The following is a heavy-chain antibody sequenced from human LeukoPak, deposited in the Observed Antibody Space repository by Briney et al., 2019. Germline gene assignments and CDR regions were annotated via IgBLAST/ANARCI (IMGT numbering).Heavy chain of an antibody. J-gene: IGHJ4*02. CDR2: IYYSGST. D-gene: IGHD3-9*01. V-gene: IGHV4-30-4*01. CDR3: ARDSSPSPNWLSFDY. Sequence: SETLSLTCTVSGGSISSGDYYWSWIRQPPGKGLEWIGYIYYSGSTYYNPSLKSRVTISVDTSKNQFSLKLSSATAADTAVYYCARDSSPSPNWLSFDYWGQGTLVTVSS. CDR1: GGSISSGDYY.